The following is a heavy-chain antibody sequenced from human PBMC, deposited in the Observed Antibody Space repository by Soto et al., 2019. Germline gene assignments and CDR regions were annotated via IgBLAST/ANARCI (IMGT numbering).Heavy chain of an antibody. CDR1: GGSISSSSYY. J-gene: IGHJ6*01. CDR2: IYYSGST. Sequence: SETLSLTCTVSGGSISSSSYYWGWIRQPPGKGLEWIGSIYYSGSTYYNPSLKSRVTISVDTSKNQFSLKLSSVTAADTAVYYCARFFGGGWAYYYYYIMGASEQTTTLTVSS. D-gene: IGHD6-19*01. V-gene: IGHV4-39*01. CDR3: ARFFGGGWAYYYYYIMGA.